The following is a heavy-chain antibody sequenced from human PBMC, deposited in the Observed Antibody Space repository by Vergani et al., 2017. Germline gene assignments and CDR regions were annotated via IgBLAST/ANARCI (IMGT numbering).Heavy chain of an antibody. J-gene: IGHJ2*01. CDR2: IIPIFGTA. V-gene: IGHV1-69*01. CDR3: ARGPLRSSGWRSYWYFDL. D-gene: IGHD6-19*01. CDR1: GGTFSSYA. Sequence: QVQLVQSGAEVKKPGSSVKVSCKASGGTFSSYAISWVRQAPGQGLEWMGGIIPIFGTANYAQKFQGRVTITADESTSTAYTELSSLRSEDTAVYYCARGPLRSSGWRSYWYFDLWGRGTLVTVSS.